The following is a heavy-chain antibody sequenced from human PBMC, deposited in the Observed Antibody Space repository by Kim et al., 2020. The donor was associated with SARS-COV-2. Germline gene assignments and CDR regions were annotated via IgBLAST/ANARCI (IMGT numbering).Heavy chain of an antibody. CDR3: AKHGYKALDSSGYYYAASYYYYFLGRAV. Sequence: GGSLRLSCAASGFTFSSYAMHWVRQAPGKGLEWVSVISYDGSNKYYADSVKGRFTISRDNSKNTLYLQMNSLRAEDTAVFYCAKHGYKALDSSGYYYAASYYYYFLGRAVGRQ. V-gene: IGHV3-30*18. D-gene: IGHD3-22*01. CDR2: ISYDGSNK. J-gene: IGHJ6*02. CDR1: GFTFSSYA.